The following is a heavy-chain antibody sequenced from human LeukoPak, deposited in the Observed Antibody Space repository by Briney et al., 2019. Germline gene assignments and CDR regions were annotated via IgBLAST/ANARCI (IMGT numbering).Heavy chain of an antibody. Sequence: GGSLRLSCAASGFTFSSYWMSWVRQAPGKGLGWVANIKQDGSEKYYVDSVKGRFTISRDNAKNSLYLQMNSLRAEDTAVYYCAKGIQRYCSSTSCSNWFDPWGQGTLVTVSS. D-gene: IGHD2-2*01. CDR2: IKQDGSEK. CDR1: GFTFSSYW. CDR3: AKGIQRYCSSTSCSNWFDP. J-gene: IGHJ5*02. V-gene: IGHV3-7*01.